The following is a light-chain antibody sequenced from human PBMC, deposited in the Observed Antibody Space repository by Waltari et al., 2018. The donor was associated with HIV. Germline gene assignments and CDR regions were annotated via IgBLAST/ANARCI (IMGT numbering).Light chain of an antibody. CDR2: VAS. V-gene: IGKV3-15*01. J-gene: IGKJ5*01. Sequence: EIVLTQSPATLSVSPGERATLSCRASQSVSSSIAWYQQIPGQAPRLLIYVASTRATGSPARFSGSGSGTEFTLTISSMQSEDFAIYYCQHYNDWPITFGQGTRLEI. CDR1: QSVSSS. CDR3: QHYNDWPIT.